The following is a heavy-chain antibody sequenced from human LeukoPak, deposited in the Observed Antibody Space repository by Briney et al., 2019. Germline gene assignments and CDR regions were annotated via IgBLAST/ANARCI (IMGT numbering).Heavy chain of an antibody. Sequence: GASVKVSCKASGYTFTSYGTSWVRQAPGQGLEWMGWTSAYNGNTNYAQKLQGRVTMTTDTSTSTAYMELRSLRSDDTAVYYCARVRYYDSSGYYGYFDYWGQGTLVTVSS. V-gene: IGHV1-18*01. J-gene: IGHJ4*02. CDR1: GYTFTSYG. CDR3: ARVRYYDSSGYYGYFDY. CDR2: TSAYNGNT. D-gene: IGHD3-22*01.